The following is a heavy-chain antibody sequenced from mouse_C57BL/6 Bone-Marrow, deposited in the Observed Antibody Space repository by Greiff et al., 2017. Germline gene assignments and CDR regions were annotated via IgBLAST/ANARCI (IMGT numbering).Heavy chain of an antibody. D-gene: IGHD2-4*01. CDR3: ARDRVDYDVSY. CDR1: GFTFSDYY. Sequence: EVHLVGSEGGLVQPGSSMKLSCTASGFTFSDYYMAWVRQVPEKGLEWVANINYDGSSTYYLDSLKSRFIISRDNAKNILYLQMSSLKSEDTATYYCARDRVDYDVSYWGQGTTLTLSS. CDR2: INYDGSST. V-gene: IGHV5-16*01. J-gene: IGHJ2*01.